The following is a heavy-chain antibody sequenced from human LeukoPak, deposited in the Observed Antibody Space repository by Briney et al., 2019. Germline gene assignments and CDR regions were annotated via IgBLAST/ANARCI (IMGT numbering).Heavy chain of an antibody. J-gene: IGHJ6*02. CDR2: ISAYNGNT. Sequence: ASVKVSCKASGYTFTSYGISWVRQAPGQGLEWMGWISAYNGNTNYAQKLQGRVTMTTDTSTSTAYMELRSLRSDDTAVYYCARRPVPTFGVATYYYYYGMDVWGQGTTVTVSS. CDR1: GYTFTSYG. V-gene: IGHV1-18*01. CDR3: ARRPVPTFGVATYYYYYGMDV. D-gene: IGHD3-3*01.